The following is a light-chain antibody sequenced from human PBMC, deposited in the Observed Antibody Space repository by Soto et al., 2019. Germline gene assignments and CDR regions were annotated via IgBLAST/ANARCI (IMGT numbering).Light chain of an antibody. J-gene: IGKJ1*01. V-gene: IGKV3-15*01. Sequence: EIVMTQSPATLSVSPGERAALSCRASQSVSSNLAWYQQKPGLAPRLLIYAASTRATGIPARFSGSGSGTEFTLTVSSLQSEDFAVYYCQQYNDWPRTVGQGNKV. CDR1: QSVSSN. CDR2: AAS. CDR3: QQYNDWPRT.